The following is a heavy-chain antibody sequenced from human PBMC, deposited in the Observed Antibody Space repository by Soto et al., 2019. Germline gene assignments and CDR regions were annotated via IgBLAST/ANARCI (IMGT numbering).Heavy chain of an antibody. CDR1: GFTFDDYA. Sequence: PGGSLRLSCAASGFTFDDYAMHWVRQAPGKGLEWVSGISWNSGSIGYADSVKGRFTISRDNAKNSLYLQMNSLRAEDTALYYCAKDLRFSQLVTPDAFDIWGQGTMVTVSS. D-gene: IGHD6-6*01. V-gene: IGHV3-9*01. J-gene: IGHJ3*02. CDR3: AKDLRFSQLVTPDAFDI. CDR2: ISWNSGSI.